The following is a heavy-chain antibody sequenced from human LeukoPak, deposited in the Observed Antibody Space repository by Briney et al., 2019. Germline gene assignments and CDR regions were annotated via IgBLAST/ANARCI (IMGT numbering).Heavy chain of an antibody. Sequence: PSQTLSLTCAVSGGSISSGGYSWSWIRQPPGKGLEWIGYIYHSGSTYYNPSLKSRVTISVDRSKNQFSLKLSSVTAADTAVYYCARAHSSSWTPFDYWGQGTLVTVSS. CDR1: GGSISSGGYS. CDR3: ARAHSSSWTPFDY. J-gene: IGHJ4*02. CDR2: IYHSGST. V-gene: IGHV4-30-2*01. D-gene: IGHD6-13*01.